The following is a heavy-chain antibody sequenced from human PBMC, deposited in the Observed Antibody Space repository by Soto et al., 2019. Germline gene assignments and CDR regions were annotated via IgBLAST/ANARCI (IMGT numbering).Heavy chain of an antibody. Sequence: PGESLKISCQGSGYSFTNYWIAWVRQKPGKGLEWMGRIDPSDSQTYYSPSFRGHVTISATKSITTVFLQWSSLRASDTAMYYCARQIYDSDTGPNFQYYFDSWGQGTPVTVSS. V-gene: IGHV5-10-1*01. J-gene: IGHJ4*02. D-gene: IGHD3-22*01. CDR2: IDPSDSQT. CDR1: GYSFTNYW. CDR3: ARQIYDSDTGPNFQYYFDS.